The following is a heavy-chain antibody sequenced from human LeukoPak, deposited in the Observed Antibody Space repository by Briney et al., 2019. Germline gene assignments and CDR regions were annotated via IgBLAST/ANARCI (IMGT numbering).Heavy chain of an antibody. D-gene: IGHD3-3*01. Sequence: SETLSLTCTVSGGSISSSSYYWGWIRQPPGKGLEWIGSIYYSGSTYYNPSLKSRVTISVDTSKNQFSLKLSSVTAADTAVYYCARVGYYNFWSGWVSRLGNYYFDYWGQGTLVTVSS. CDR3: ARVGYYNFWSGWVSRLGNYYFDY. V-gene: IGHV4-39*07. J-gene: IGHJ4*02. CDR2: IYYSGST. CDR1: GGSISSSSYY.